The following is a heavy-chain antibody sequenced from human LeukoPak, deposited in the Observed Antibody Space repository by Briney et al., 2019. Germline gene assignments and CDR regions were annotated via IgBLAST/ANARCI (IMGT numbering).Heavy chain of an antibody. CDR2: ISGSGGST. J-gene: IGHJ3*02. CDR1: GFTFSSYA. CDR3: AKTYYYDSSGHDAFDI. V-gene: IGHV3-23*01. Sequence: AGGSLRLSCAASGFTFSSYAMSWVRQAPGKGLEWVSAISGSGGSTYYADSVKGRFTISRDNSKNTLYPQMNSLRAEDTAVYYCAKTYYYDSSGHDAFDIWGQGTMVTVSS. D-gene: IGHD3-22*01.